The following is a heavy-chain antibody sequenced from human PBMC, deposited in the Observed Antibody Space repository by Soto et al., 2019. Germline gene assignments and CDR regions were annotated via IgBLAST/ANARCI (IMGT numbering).Heavy chain of an antibody. D-gene: IGHD3-22*01. Sequence: PSETLSLTCSVSGGSIRNYHYWNWIRQPPGKGLEWIGYIYDSENTNYNPSLKSRVTISVDTSKNQFSLKLSSVTAADTAVYFCARVHYYYDSSGVNWFDPWGQGTLVTVSS. CDR1: GGSIRNYHY. J-gene: IGHJ5*02. CDR2: IYDSENT. CDR3: ARVHYYYDSSGVNWFDP. V-gene: IGHV4-59*08.